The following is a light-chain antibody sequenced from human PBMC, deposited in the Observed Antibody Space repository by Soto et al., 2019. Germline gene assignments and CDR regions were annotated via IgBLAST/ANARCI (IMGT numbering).Light chain of an antibody. CDR2: LTS. J-gene: IGKJ5*01. CDR3: MQALQTIT. Sequence: EIVMTQSPLSLPVTPGESASISCRSSQSLLHTDGKNYLDWYVQKPGQSPQLLIYLTSNRASGVPDRVSGSGSGTHFTLRISRVEAEDVGVYYCMQALQTITFGQGTRLEIK. V-gene: IGKV2-28*01. CDR1: QSLLHTDGKNY.